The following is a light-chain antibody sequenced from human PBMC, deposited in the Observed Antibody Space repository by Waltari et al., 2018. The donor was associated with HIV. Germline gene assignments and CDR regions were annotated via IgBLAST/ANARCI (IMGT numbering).Light chain of an antibody. CDR2: YND. CDR1: NIGTKS. Sequence: SYVLTQPPSVSVAPGETATVTCGGNNIGTKSVHWYQQRPGQAPVLVIYYNDGRPSGIPERFSGSNSGNTATLTISRAEAGEEADYYCHVWDGSDYVSGVFGGGTKVTVL. V-gene: IGLV3-21*04. J-gene: IGLJ3*02. CDR3: HVWDGSDYVSGV.